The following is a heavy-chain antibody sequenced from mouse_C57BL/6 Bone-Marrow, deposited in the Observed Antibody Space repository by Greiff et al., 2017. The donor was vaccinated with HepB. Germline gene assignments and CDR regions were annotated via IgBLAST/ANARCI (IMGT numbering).Heavy chain of an antibody. CDR3: ARRGAIYWYFDV. J-gene: IGHJ1*03. Sequence: EVKVVESGGGLVKPGGSLKLSCAASGFTFSSYTMSWVRQTPEKRLEWVATISGGGGNTYYPDSVKGRFTISRDNAKNTLYLQMSSLRSEDTALYYCARRGAIYWYFDVWGTGTTVTVSS. V-gene: IGHV5-9*01. CDR2: ISGGGGNT. CDR1: GFTFSSYT.